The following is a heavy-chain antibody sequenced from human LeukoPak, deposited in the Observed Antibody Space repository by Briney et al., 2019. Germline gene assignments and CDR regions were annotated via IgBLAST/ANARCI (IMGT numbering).Heavy chain of an antibody. CDR1: GGSISSGGYY. Sequence: SETLSLTCTVSGGSISSGGYYWSWIRQHPGKGLEWIGYIYYSGSTHYNPSLKSRVTISVDTSKNQFSLNLSSVTAADTAVYYCARAGYDSSGYYVYYFDYWGPGTLVTVSS. V-gene: IGHV4-31*03. J-gene: IGHJ4*02. D-gene: IGHD3-22*01. CDR3: ARAGYDSSGYYVYYFDY. CDR2: IYYSGST.